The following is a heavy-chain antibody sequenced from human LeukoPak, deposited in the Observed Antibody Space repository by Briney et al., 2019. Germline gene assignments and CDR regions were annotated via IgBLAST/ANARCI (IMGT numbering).Heavy chain of an antibody. V-gene: IGHV1-8*03. CDR1: GYTFTSYD. CDR2: MNPNSGNT. D-gene: IGHD6-13*01. Sequence: ASVKVSCKASGYTFTSYDINWVRQATGQGLEWMGWMNPNSGNTGYAQKFQGRVTITRNTSISTAYMELSSLRSEDMAVYYCARWRAALDAFDIWGQGTMVTVSS. CDR3: ARWRAALDAFDI. J-gene: IGHJ3*02.